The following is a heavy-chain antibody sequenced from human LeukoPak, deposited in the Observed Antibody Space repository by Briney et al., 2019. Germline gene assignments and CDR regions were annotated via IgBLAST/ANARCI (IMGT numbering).Heavy chain of an antibody. CDR1: GYSFTSYW. Sequence: GESLKISCKGSGYSFTSYWIGWVRQMPGKGLEWMGIIYPDDSDTRYSPSFQGQVTISADKSISTAYLQWSSLKASDTAMYYCARPGYYYDSSGYSFFDYWGQGTLVTVSS. D-gene: IGHD3-22*01. CDR2: IYPDDSDT. V-gene: IGHV5-51*01. J-gene: IGHJ4*02. CDR3: ARPGYYYDSSGYSFFDY.